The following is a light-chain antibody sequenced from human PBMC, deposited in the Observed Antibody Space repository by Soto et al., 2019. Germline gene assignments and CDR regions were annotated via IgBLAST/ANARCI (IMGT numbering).Light chain of an antibody. CDR2: EVR. CDR1: MRDVGAYNL. CDR3: SAYTARSTLV. J-gene: IGLJ3*02. V-gene: IGLV2-14*01. Sequence: QSVLTPPASVSGSAGQSITISCSATMRDVGAYNLVSWYQQHPVTAPKLIIYEVRNRPSGISSRFSGSRSGNTASLTISGLQSEDEGDYYCSAYTARSTLVFGGGTKVTVL.